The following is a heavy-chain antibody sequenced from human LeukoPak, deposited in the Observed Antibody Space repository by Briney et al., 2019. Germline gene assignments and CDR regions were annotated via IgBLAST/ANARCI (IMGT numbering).Heavy chain of an antibody. CDR2: IRYDGSNK. Sequence: GGSLRLSCAASGFTFSSYGMHWVRQAPGKGLEWVAFIRYDGSNKYYADSVKGRFTISRDNSKNTLYLQMNSLRAEDTAEYYCARDRDYYDSSGYYRGLDYWGQGTLVTVSS. CDR3: ARDRDYYDSSGYYRGLDY. J-gene: IGHJ4*02. D-gene: IGHD3-22*01. V-gene: IGHV3-30*02. CDR1: GFTFSSYG.